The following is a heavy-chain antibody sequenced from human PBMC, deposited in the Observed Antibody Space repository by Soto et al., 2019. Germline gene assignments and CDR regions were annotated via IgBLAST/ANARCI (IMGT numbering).Heavy chain of an antibody. CDR1: GFTFIRYA. CDR2: ISGSGGST. J-gene: IGHJ4*02. CDR3: AKVMLGWELHAGFDY. V-gene: IGHV3-23*01. Sequence: PGGSLRLSCAVSGFTFIRYALSWVRQAPGKGMEWVSAISGSGGSTYYADSVKGRFTISRDNSKNTLYLQMNSLRAEDTAVYYCAKVMLGWELHAGFDYWGQGTLGIVSS. D-gene: IGHD1-26*01.